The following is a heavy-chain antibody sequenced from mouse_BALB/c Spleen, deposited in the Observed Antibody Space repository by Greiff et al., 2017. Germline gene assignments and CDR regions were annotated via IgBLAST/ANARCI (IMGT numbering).Heavy chain of an antibody. J-gene: IGHJ2*01. CDR2: ISSGGGST. Sequence: EVKVEESGGGLVKPGGSLKLSCAASGFAFSSYDMSWVRQTPEKRLEWVAYISSGGGSTYYPDTVKGRFSISRDNAKNTLYLQMSSLKSEDTAMYYCARQYGNYFDYWGQGTTLTVSS. D-gene: IGHD2-10*02. CDR3: ARQYGNYFDY. CDR1: GFAFSSYD. V-gene: IGHV5-12-1*01.